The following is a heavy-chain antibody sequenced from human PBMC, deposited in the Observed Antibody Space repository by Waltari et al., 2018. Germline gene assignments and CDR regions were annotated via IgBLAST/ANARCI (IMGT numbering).Heavy chain of an antibody. D-gene: IGHD6-19*01. J-gene: IGHJ4*02. CDR2: IKQDGSEK. V-gene: IGHV3-7*01. Sequence: EVQLVESGGGLVQPGGSLRLSCAASGFTFSSYWMSWVRQAPGKGLEWVANIKQDGSEKYYVDSVKGRFTSARDKAKNSLDVQMKGLGAEDTAVYYCAREGRNIAVIDYWGQGTLVTVSS. CDR3: AREGRNIAVIDY. CDR1: GFTFSSYW.